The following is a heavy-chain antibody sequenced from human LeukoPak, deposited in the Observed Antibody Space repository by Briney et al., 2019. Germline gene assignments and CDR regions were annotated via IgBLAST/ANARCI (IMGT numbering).Heavy chain of an antibody. D-gene: IGHD4-11*01. CDR1: GGTFSSYA. CDR3: ARMTTVTTPEDY. CDR2: IIPILGIA. V-gene: IGHV1-69*04. Sequence: SVKVSCKASGGTFSSYAISWVRQAPGQGLEWMGRIIPILGIANYAQKFQGRVTITADKSTSTAYMELSSLRSEDTAVYYCARMTTVTTPEDYWGQGTLVTVSS. J-gene: IGHJ4*02.